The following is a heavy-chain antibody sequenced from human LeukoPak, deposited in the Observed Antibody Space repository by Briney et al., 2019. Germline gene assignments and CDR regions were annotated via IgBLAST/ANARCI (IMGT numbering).Heavy chain of an antibody. CDR2: IRSDGSST. J-gene: IGHJ4*01. CDR1: GFTFSSYW. V-gene: IGHV3-74*01. Sequence: GGSLRLSCAASGFTFSSYWIHWVRQAPGKGLVWVSRIRSDGSSTSYADSVRGRFTISRDNAKNTLYLQMNSLRAEDTAVYYCAGVLGVRDLAYFDYWGHGTLVTVSS. D-gene: IGHD3-10*01. CDR3: AGVLGVRDLAYFDY.